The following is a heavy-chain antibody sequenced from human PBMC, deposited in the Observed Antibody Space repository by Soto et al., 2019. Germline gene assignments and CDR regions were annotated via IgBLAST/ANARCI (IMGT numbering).Heavy chain of an antibody. D-gene: IGHD2-2*01. CDR2: ISAYNGNT. V-gene: IGHV1-18*01. Sequence: QVQLVQSGAEVKKPGASVKVSCKASGYTFTTYGISWVRQAPGQGLEWMGWISAYNGNTNYAQKLQGRVTMTTDTATSTDYMELRSLRSEETAVYYCARGGHIVVIPGAMPDYYWGQGTLVTVS. J-gene: IGHJ4*02. CDR1: GYTFTTYG. CDR3: ARGGHIVVIPGAMPDYY.